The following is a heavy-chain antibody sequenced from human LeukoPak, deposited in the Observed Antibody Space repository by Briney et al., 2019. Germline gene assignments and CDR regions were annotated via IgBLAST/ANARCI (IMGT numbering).Heavy chain of an antibody. Sequence: GESLKISCKGSGYSFASYWIGWVRQMPGKGLEWMGIIYPGDSNTRYSPSFQGQVTISADKSINTAYLHWSSLEASDTAMYYCARQEGRLYYFDVWGRGTLVTVSS. CDR3: ARQEGRLYYFDV. V-gene: IGHV5-51*01. CDR1: GYSFASYW. CDR2: IYPGDSNT. J-gene: IGHJ2*01.